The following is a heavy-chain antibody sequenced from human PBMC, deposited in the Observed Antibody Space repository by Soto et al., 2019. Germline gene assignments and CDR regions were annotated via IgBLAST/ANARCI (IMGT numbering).Heavy chain of an antibody. CDR3: ARSAYSSSWDPYYYYYGMDV. V-gene: IGHV1-69*06. Sequence: SVKVSCKASGGTFSSYAISWVRQAPGQGLEWMGGIIPTFGTANYAQKFQGRVTITADKSTSTAYMELSSLRSEDTAVYYCARSAYSSSWDPYYYYYGMDVWGQGTTVTVSS. D-gene: IGHD6-13*01. CDR2: IIPTFGTA. J-gene: IGHJ6*02. CDR1: GGTFSSYA.